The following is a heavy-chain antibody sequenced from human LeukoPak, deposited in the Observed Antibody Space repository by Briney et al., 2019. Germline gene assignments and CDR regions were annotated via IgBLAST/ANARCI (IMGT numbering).Heavy chain of an antibody. CDR2: IKQDGSDK. J-gene: IGHJ3*02. Sequence: GGSLRLSCAASGFSFSTHWMSWFRQAPGKGLEWVALIKQDGSDKHYVDSVKGRFTISRDNAKNSLYLQMNSLRADDTAVYYCAGDEGWTFDIWGQGTKVTVSS. D-gene: IGHD5-24*01. CDR3: AGDEGWTFDI. V-gene: IGHV3-7*01. CDR1: GFSFSTHW.